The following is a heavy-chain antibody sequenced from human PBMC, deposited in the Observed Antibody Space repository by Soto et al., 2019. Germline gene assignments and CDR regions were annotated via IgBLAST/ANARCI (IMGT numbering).Heavy chain of an antibody. D-gene: IGHD4-17*01. Sequence: QVQLVQSGAEVKKPGASVKVSCTASGYTFTTYTMHWVRQAHGQRLEWMGWINAANGNTRYSQKFQGRVTLTRDTSAYTAYMELSSLTSEDTAVYYCTRDPPPTVTTAQHFDYWGQGTLVTVSS. CDR2: INAANGNT. V-gene: IGHV1-3*01. CDR3: TRDPPPTVTTAQHFDY. J-gene: IGHJ4*02. CDR1: GYTFTTYT.